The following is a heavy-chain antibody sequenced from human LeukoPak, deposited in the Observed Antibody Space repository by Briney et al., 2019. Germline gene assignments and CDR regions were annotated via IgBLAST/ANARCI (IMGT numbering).Heavy chain of an antibody. J-gene: IGHJ1*01. V-gene: IGHV3-23*01. D-gene: IGHD6-19*01. CDR2: FSGSGGST. Sequence: GGSLRLSCAASGFTFSSYAMSWVRQAPGKGLECISGFSGSGGSTYYADSVKGRFTISRDNSKNTLYLQMNSLRAEDTAVYYCARGGKIAVAGTRSSQYFQHWGQGTLVTVSS. CDR3: ARGGKIAVAGTRSSQYFQH. CDR1: GFTFSSYA.